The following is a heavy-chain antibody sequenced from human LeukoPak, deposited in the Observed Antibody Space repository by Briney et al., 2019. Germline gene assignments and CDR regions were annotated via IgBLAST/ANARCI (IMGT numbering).Heavy chain of an antibody. J-gene: IGHJ6*03. D-gene: IGHD1-1*01. CDR1: GFTFISFD. Sequence: PGGSLRLSCAASGFTFISFDMHWVRQPTGQGLEWVSTIGTASDTYYPGSVEGRFTLSRDNAKNSLYLQMNSLTAGDTAVYYCARGPPRGKYYYMDVWGKGTTVTVSS. V-gene: IGHV3-13*01. CDR2: IGTASDT. CDR3: ARGPPRGKYYYMDV.